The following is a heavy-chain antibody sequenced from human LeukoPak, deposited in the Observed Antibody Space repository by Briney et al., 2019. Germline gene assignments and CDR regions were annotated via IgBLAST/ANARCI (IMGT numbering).Heavy chain of an antibody. D-gene: IGHD2-21*02. J-gene: IGHJ4*02. V-gene: IGHV3-30-3*01. CDR1: GFTFSSYA. Sequence: GGSLRLSCAASGFTFSSYAMHWVRQAPGKGLKWVAVISFDGSKKYYVDSVKGRFTISRDNSKNTLYLQMNSLRADDTAVYYCARGGVTSWDHDYWGQGTLVTVSS. CDR2: ISFDGSKK. CDR3: ARGGVTSWDHDY.